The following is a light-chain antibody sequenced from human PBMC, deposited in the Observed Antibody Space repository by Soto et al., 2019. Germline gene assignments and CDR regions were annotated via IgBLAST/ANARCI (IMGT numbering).Light chain of an antibody. CDR1: QSVSSN. J-gene: IGKJ1*01. CDR3: QQYGSSGT. CDR2: GAS. Sequence: EIVLTQSPATLSFSPEDRATLSCGASQSVSSNLAWYQQKPGQAPRLLIYGASTRATGIPARFSGSGSGTDFTLTISRLEPEDFAVYYCQQYGSSGTFGQGTKVDI. V-gene: IGKV3-20*01.